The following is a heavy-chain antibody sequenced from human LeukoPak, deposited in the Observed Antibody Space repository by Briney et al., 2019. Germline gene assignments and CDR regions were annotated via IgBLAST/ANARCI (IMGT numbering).Heavy chain of an antibody. CDR2: ISAYNGNT. D-gene: IGHD2-15*01. CDR1: GYTFTSYG. Sequence: GASVKVSCKASGYTFTSYGISWVRQAPGQGLEWMGWISAYNGNTNYAQKLQGRVTMTTDTSTSTAYMELRSLRSDDTAVYYCARIYCSGGTCYSGYFDPWGQGTLVTVSS. V-gene: IGHV1-18*01. CDR3: ARIYCSGGTCYSGYFDP. J-gene: IGHJ5*02.